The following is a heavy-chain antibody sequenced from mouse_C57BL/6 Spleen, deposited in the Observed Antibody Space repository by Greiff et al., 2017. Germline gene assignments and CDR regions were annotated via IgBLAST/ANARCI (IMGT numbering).Heavy chain of an antibody. Sequence: QVQLQQPGTELVKPGASVKLSCKASGYTFTSYWMHWVQQRPGQGLEWIGNINPSNGGTNYNEKFKSKATLTVDKSSSTAYMQLSSLTSEDSAVYYCARSPYAGSSYEGDAMDYWGQGTSVTVSS. D-gene: IGHD1-1*01. V-gene: IGHV1-53*01. CDR1: GYTFTSYW. CDR2: INPSNGGT. J-gene: IGHJ4*01. CDR3: ARSPYAGSSYEGDAMDY.